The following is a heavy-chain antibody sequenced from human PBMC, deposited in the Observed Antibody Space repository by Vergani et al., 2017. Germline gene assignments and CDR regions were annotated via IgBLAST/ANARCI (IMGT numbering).Heavy chain of an antibody. V-gene: IGHV4-39*01. CDR3: ARHKEQLVPGNYYYYYYMDV. D-gene: IGHD6-19*01. CDR1: GGSIRSTFYY. Sequence: QLQLQESDPGLVKPSETLSLTCTVSGGSIRSTFYYWGWIRQPPGKGLECIGTIYYSGSTYYNPSIKSRVTISVDTSKNQFSLKLNSVTAADTAVYYCARHKEQLVPGNYYYYYYMDVWGKGTTVTVSS. J-gene: IGHJ6*03. CDR2: IYYSGST.